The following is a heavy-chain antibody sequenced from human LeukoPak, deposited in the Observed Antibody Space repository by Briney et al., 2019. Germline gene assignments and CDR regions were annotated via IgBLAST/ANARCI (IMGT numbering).Heavy chain of an antibody. J-gene: IGHJ4*02. CDR3: ARINSSGWYLFDN. V-gene: IGHV4-4*07. CDR1: GASISNYY. D-gene: IGHD6-19*01. CDR2: IYSSGSA. Sequence: SETLSLTCSVSGASISNYYWSWIRQPAGKGLEWIGRIYSSGSANYNSSLKSRVTMSVDASKNQFSLKLSSVTAADTAVSYCARINSSGWYLFDNWGQGTLVTVSS.